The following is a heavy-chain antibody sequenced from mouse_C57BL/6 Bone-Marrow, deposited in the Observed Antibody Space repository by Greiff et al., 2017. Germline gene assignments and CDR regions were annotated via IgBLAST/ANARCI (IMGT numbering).Heavy chain of an antibody. CDR2: INPNNGGT. CDR1: GYTFTDYY. Sequence: VQLQQSGPELVKPGASVKISCKASGYTFTDYYMNWVKQSHGKSLEWIGDINPNNGGTSYNQKLKGKATLTVDKSSSTAYMELRSLTSEDSAVYYCARDYYGSSWYFDYWGQGTILTVSS. V-gene: IGHV1-26*01. CDR3: ARDYYGSSWYFDY. D-gene: IGHD1-1*01. J-gene: IGHJ2*01.